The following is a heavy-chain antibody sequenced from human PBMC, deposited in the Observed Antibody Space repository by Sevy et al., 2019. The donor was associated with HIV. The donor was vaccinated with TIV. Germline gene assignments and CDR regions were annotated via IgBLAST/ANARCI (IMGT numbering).Heavy chain of an antibody. CDR2: ISNDGSDK. J-gene: IGHJ6*02. V-gene: IGHV3-30*18. CDR1: GFIFNRHG. Sequence: GGSLRLSCGASGFIFNRHGMHWVRQAPGKGLEWVAVISNDGSDKQYADSVKGRFTISRDNSRDTLYLQMNNLRVEDTALYGCANSWGRYAGSICLYYHYVMGVWGQGTTVTVSS. D-gene: IGHD3-16*01. CDR3: ANSWGRYAGSICLYYHYVMGV.